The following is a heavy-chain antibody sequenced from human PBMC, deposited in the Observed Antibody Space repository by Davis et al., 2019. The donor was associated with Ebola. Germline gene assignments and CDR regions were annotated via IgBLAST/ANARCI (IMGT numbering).Heavy chain of an antibody. V-gene: IGHV3-48*01. J-gene: IGHJ4*02. Sequence: GGSLRLSCAASGFTFSSYSMNWVRQAPGKGLEWVSYISSSSSTIYYADSVKGRFTISRDNSKNTLYLQMNSLRAEDTAVYYCAKSVKWELLRIYFDYWGQGTLVTVSS. CDR2: ISSSSSTI. D-gene: IGHD1-26*01. CDR3: AKSVKWELLRIYFDY. CDR1: GFTFSSYS.